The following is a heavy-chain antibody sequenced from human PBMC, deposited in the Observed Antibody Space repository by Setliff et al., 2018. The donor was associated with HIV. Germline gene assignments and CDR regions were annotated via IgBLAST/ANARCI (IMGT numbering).Heavy chain of an antibody. Sequence: GASVKVSCKASGYTFTSYAMNWVRQAPGQGLEWMGWINTNTGNPTYAQGFTGRFVFSLDTSVSTAYLQISSLEAEDTAVYYCARALGTYYYGSGSYYNSYYFDYWGQGTLVTVSS. CDR3: ARALGTYYYGSGSYYNSYYFDY. CDR1: GYTFTSYA. CDR2: INTNTGNP. J-gene: IGHJ4*02. V-gene: IGHV7-4-1*02. D-gene: IGHD3-10*01.